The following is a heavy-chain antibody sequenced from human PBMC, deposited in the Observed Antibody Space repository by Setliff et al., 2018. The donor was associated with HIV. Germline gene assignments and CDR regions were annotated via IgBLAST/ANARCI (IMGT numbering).Heavy chain of an antibody. CDR3: ARRNDYYYYMDV. CDR2: IYPDDSYT. CDR1: GYTFDKYY. Sequence: LGESLKISCQGSGYTFDKYYIAWVRQMPGKGLEWMGLIYPDDSYTTYSPAFEGHVTFSADKSNSTAYLQWSSLKASDTAMYYCARRNDYYYYMDVWGAGTTVTVS. J-gene: IGHJ6*03. V-gene: IGHV5-51*01.